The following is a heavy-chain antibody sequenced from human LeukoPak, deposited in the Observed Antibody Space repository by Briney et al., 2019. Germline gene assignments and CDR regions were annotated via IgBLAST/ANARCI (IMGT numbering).Heavy chain of an antibody. CDR3: ARVPRSGVVTHLHWFDP. CDR1: GFTFSSYS. CDR2: ISSSSSYI. Sequence: GGSLRLSCAASGFTFSSYSMNWVRQAPGKGLEWVSSISSSSSYIYYADSVKGRFTISRDNAKNSLYLQMNSLRAEDTAVYYCARVPRSGVVTHLHWFDPWGQGTLVTVSS. V-gene: IGHV3-21*01. J-gene: IGHJ5*02. D-gene: IGHD3-3*01.